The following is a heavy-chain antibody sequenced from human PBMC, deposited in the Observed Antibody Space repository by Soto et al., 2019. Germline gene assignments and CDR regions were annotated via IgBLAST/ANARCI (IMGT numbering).Heavy chain of an antibody. Sequence: PSETLSLTCTVSGGSISSYYWSWIRQPPGKGLEWIGYIYHSGGSNYNPSLKSRVTISVDTSKNQFSLKLSSVTAADTAVYYCARVGYDSGNYYYNYGMDVWGQGTTVTVSS. V-gene: IGHV4-59*01. J-gene: IGHJ6*02. CDR1: GGSISSYY. CDR3: ARVGYDSGNYYYNYGMDV. D-gene: IGHD3-22*01. CDR2: IYHSGGS.